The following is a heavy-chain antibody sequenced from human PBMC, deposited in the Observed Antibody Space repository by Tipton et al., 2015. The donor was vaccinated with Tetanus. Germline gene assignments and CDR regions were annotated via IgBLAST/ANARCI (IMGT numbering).Heavy chain of an antibody. CDR2: INARTHPI. V-gene: IGHV3-48*02. CDR1: GFTFSSYS. D-gene: IGHD7-27*01. CDR3: ARGSGAMDS. J-gene: IGHJ4*02. Sequence: SLRLSCAVSGFTFSSYSMNWVRQAPGKGLEWISCINARTHPIYYAGSVKGRFTISRDNAKNSLYLQMTSLRDDDTAVYYCARGSGAMDSWGQGTLVTVSS.